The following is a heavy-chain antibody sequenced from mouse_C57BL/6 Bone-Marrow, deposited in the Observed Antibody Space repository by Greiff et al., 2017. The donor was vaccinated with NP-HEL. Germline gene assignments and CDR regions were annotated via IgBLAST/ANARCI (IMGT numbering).Heavy chain of an antibody. Sequence: SGSELRSPGSSVKLSCKDFDSEVFPIAYMSWVRQKPGHGFEWIGGILPSIGRTIYGEKFEDKATLDADTLSNTAYLELNSLTSEDSAIYYCASTSSYYGYPYWYFDVWGTGTTVTVSS. CDR1: DSEVFPIAY. D-gene: IGHD2-9*01. V-gene: IGHV15-2*01. J-gene: IGHJ1*03. CDR2: ILPSIGRT. CDR3: ASTSSYYGYPYWYFDV.